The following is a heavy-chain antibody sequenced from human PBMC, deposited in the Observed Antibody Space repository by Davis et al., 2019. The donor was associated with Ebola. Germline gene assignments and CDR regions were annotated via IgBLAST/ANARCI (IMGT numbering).Heavy chain of an antibody. Sequence: GESLKISCAASGFTFNSYGMHWVRQAPGKGLEWVGDISYDGSTKYYVESVKGRFTISRDNSKNTLHLQMNSLRVEDTAIYYCAKDTSNVWFDVWGQGTMVTVSS. CDR1: GFTFNSYG. V-gene: IGHV3-30*18. CDR3: AKDTSNVWFDV. J-gene: IGHJ3*01. CDR2: ISYDGSTK. D-gene: IGHD6-19*01.